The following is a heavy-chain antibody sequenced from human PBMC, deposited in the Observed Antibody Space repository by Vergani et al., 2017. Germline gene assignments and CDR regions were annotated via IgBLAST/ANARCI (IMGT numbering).Heavy chain of an antibody. CDR1: GYSISSGYY. V-gene: IGHV4-38-2*01. Sequence: QVQLQESGPGLVKPSETLSLTCAVSGYSISSGYYWGWIRQPPGKGLEWIGSIYHSGSTYYNPCLKSRVTISVDTSKNQFSLKLGSVTAADTAVYYCARGRIVGAHPLAFDIWGQGTMVTVSS. CDR3: ARGRIVGAHPLAFDI. J-gene: IGHJ3*02. D-gene: IGHD1-26*01. CDR2: IYHSGST.